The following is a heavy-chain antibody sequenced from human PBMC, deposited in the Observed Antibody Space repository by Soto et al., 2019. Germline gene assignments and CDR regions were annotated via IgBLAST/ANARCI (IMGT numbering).Heavy chain of an antibody. V-gene: IGHV2-70*01. CDR2: IDWDDDK. CDR3: ARIPSYSGSYPFDY. Sequence: PTLVNPTQTLTLTCTFSGFSLSTSGMCVSWIRQPPGKALEWLALIDWDDDKYYSTSLKTRLTISKDTSKNQVVLTMTNMDPVDTAKYYCARIPSYSGSYPFDYWGQGTLVTVSS. J-gene: IGHJ4*02. D-gene: IGHD1-26*01. CDR1: GFSLSTSGMC.